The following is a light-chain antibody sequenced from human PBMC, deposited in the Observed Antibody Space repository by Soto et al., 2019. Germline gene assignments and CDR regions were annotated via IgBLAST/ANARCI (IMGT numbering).Light chain of an antibody. CDR1: SSNIGAGYD. CDR3: QSYDSSLSGYV. CDR2: GNS. V-gene: IGLV1-40*01. J-gene: IGLJ1*01. Sequence: QSVLTQPPSVSGAPGQRVTISCNGSSSNIGAGYDVHWYQQLPGTAPKLLIYGNSNRPSGFPDRFSGSKSGTSASLAITGLQAEVEADDYCQSYDSSLSGYVFGTGTQLTVL.